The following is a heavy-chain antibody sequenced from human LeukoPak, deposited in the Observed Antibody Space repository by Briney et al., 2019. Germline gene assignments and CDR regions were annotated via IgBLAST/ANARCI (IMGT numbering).Heavy chain of an antibody. CDR2: ISGSGGST. V-gene: IGHV3-23*01. CDR3: AKDIDYGVCYYYYMDV. D-gene: IGHD4-17*01. CDR1: GFTFSSYA. Sequence: GGSLRLSCAASGFTFSSYAMSWVRQAPGKGLEWVSAISGSGGSTYYADSVKGRFTISRDNSKNTLYLQMNSLRAEDTAVYYCAKDIDYGVCYYYYMDVWGKGTTVTVSS. J-gene: IGHJ6*03.